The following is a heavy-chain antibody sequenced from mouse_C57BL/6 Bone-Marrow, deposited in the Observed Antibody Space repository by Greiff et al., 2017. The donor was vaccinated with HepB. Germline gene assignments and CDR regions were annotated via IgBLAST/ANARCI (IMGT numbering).Heavy chain of an antibody. D-gene: IGHD2-3*01. J-gene: IGHJ3*01. CDR1: GYTFTSYW. CDR3: ARRGGDGYATGFAY. CDR2: IDPSDSYT. V-gene: IGHV1-50*01. Sequence: QVQLQQPGAELVKPGASVKLSCKASGYTFTSYWMQWVKQRPGQGLEWIGEIDPSDSYTNYNQKFKGKATLTVDTSSSTAYMQLSSLTSEDSAVYYCARRGGDGYATGFAYWGQGTLVTVSA.